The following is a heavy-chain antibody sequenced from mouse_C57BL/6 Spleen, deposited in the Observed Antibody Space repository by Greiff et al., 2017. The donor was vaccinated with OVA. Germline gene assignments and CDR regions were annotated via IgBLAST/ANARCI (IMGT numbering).Heavy chain of an antibody. J-gene: IGHJ4*01. CDR1: GYSITSAY. Sequence: VQLKESGPGLAKPSQTLSLTCSVTGYSITSAYWNWIRKFPGNKLEYMGYIRYSGSTYYNPSLKSRISITRDTSKNQYYLQVNSVTTDDTATYYCARSGSTRAMDYWGQGTSVTVSS. CDR2: IRYSGST. CDR3: ARSGSTRAMDY. V-gene: IGHV3-8*01. D-gene: IGHD1-1*01.